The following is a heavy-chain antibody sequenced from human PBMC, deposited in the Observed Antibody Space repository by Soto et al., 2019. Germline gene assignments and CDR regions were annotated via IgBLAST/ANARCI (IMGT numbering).Heavy chain of an antibody. Sequence: PGGSLRLSCTASGFTFGDYAMSWFRQAPGKGLEWVGFIRSKAYGGTTEYAASVKGRFTISRDDSKSIAYLQMNSLKTEDTAVYYCTRDSSFNYDFWSGYYRTPDDAFDIWGQGTMVTVSS. CDR3: TRDSSFNYDFWSGYYRTPDDAFDI. V-gene: IGHV3-49*03. CDR1: GFTFGDYA. D-gene: IGHD3-3*01. CDR2: IRSKAYGGTT. J-gene: IGHJ3*02.